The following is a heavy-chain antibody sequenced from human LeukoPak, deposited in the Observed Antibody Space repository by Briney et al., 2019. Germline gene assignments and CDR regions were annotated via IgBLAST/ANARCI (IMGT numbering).Heavy chain of an antibody. CDR3: ARGPWPRHYFDY. J-gene: IGHJ4*02. Sequence: GGSLRLSCAASGFTFSSYGMHWVRQAPGKGLEWVAVISYDGSNKYYADSVKGRFAISRDNSKNTLYLQMNSLRAEDTAVYYCARGPWPRHYFDYWGQGTLVTVSS. CDR2: ISYDGSNK. V-gene: IGHV3-30*03. D-gene: IGHD5-12*01. CDR1: GFTFSSYG.